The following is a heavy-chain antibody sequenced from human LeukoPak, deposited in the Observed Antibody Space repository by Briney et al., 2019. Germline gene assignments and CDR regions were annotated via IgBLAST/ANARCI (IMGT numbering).Heavy chain of an antibody. D-gene: IGHD5-18*01. V-gene: IGHV3-30*04. CDR2: ISFDGSNK. CDR3: ARSRGYTFHI. CDR1: GFTFSSYA. Sequence: GGYLRLSCAASGFTFSSYAMHWVRQAPGKGLEWVAVISFDGSNKYYADSVKGRFTISRNNSKNTLYLQMNSLRAEDTAVYYCARSRGYTFHIWGQGTLVTVSS. J-gene: IGHJ3*02.